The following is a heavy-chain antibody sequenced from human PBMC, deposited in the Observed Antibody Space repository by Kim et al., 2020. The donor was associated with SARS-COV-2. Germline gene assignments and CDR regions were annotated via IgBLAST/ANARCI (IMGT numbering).Heavy chain of an antibody. CDR2: IYYSGST. V-gene: IGHV4-39*01. D-gene: IGHD6-13*01. CDR1: GGSISSSSYY. CDR3: ARQILIAAAGTRDDAFDI. J-gene: IGHJ3*02. Sequence: SETLSLTCTVSGGSISSSSYYWGWIRKPPGKGLEWIGSIYYSGSTYYNPTLKSRVTISVATAKDQFSLKLSTVTAADTAVYYCARQILIAAAGTRDDAFDIWGQGTMVTVSS.